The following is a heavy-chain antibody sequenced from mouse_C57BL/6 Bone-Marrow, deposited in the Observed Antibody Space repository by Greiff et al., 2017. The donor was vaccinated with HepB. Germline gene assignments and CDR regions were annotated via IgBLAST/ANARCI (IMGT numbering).Heavy chain of an antibody. Sequence: EVHLVESGPGLVKPSQSLSLTCSVTGYSITSGYYWNWIRQFPGNKLEWMGYISYDGSNNYNPSLKNRISITRDTSKNQFFLKLNSVTTEDTATYYCAREAAQAPWFAYWGQGTLVTVSA. CDR3: AREAAQAPWFAY. D-gene: IGHD3-2*02. CDR1: GYSITSGYY. J-gene: IGHJ3*01. V-gene: IGHV3-6*01. CDR2: ISYDGSN.